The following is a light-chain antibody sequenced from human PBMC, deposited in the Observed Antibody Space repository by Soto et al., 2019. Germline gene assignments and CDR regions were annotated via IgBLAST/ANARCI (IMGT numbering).Light chain of an antibody. CDR1: QDIGIN. Sequence: DIQMTQSPSSLSASVGDRVTMTCRASQDIGINLGWFQQKPGKAPKRLIYVASSLQSGVPSRFSGSGSGTEFTLTISSPQPEDFASYFCLQHNAYPWTFGQGTKVEV. J-gene: IGKJ1*01. V-gene: IGKV1-17*01. CDR3: LQHNAYPWT. CDR2: VAS.